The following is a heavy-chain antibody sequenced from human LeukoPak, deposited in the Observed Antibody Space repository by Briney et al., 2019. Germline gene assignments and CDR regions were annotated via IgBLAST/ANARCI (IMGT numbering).Heavy chain of an antibody. CDR3: GRDAIIVWDPGDDFDH. V-gene: IGHV3-74*01. J-gene: IGHJ4*02. CDR1: GFTFSR. D-gene: IGHD2-21*01. Sequence: AGSLRLSCAASGFTFSRMHWVRQAPGKGLEWVSRINERATIISYADSVKGRFTISRENARSTLYLQMNSLTAEDTAVYYCGRDAIIVWDPGDDFDHWGQGTLVTVSS. CDR2: INERATII.